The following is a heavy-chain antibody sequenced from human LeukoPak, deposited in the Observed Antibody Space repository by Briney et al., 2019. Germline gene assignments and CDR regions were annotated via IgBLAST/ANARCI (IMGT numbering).Heavy chain of an antibody. Sequence: QPGGSLRLSCAASGFTFSSYAMHWVRQAPGKGLQWVAVISNDGSKKSYVDSVKGRFTISRDNSKNTLYLQMNSLRAEDTAVYYCARGTHKWELANRFDFWGQGTLVTVSS. CDR3: ARGTHKWELANRFDF. CDR2: ISNDGSKK. CDR1: GFTFSSYA. J-gene: IGHJ4*02. D-gene: IGHD1-26*01. V-gene: IGHV3-30*04.